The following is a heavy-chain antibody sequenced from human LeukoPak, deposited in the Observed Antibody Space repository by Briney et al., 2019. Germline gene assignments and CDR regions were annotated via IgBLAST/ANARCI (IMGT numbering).Heavy chain of an antibody. J-gene: IGHJ4*02. D-gene: IGHD1-1*01. CDR1: GYTFTSYD. CDR3: ATLDSDSQLT. V-gene: IGHV1-8*01. Sequence: ASVKVSCKASGYTFTSYDINWVRQATGQGLEWMGWMNPNSGNTGYAQKFQGRVTMTTDTFTNTAYMELRSLKSDDTAVYYCATLDSDSQLTWGQGTLVIVSS. CDR2: MNPNSGNT.